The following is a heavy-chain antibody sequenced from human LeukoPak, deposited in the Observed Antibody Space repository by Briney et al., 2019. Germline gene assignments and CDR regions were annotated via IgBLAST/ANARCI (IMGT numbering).Heavy chain of an antibody. D-gene: IGHD3-10*01. CDR3: GRAGGGVPFDY. J-gene: IGHJ4*02. Sequence: GGSLRLSCAASGFTFSSYWMSWVRQAPGKGLEWVANIKQDGSEKYYVDSVKGRFTISRDNAKNSLYLQMNSLRAEDTAVYYCGRAGGGVPFDYWGQGTLVTVSS. V-gene: IGHV3-7*03. CDR2: IKQDGSEK. CDR1: GFTFSSYW.